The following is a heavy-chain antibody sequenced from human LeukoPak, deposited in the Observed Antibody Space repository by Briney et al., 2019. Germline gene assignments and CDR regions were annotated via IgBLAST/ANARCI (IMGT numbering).Heavy chain of an antibody. Sequence: GASVKVSCKASGYTFTGYYMHWVRQAPGQGLEWMGWINPNSGGTNYAQKFQGRVTMTRDTSISTAYMELSRLRSDDTAVYYCARVEYVSGSYFDYWGQGTLVTVSS. CDR3: ARVEYVSGSYFDY. D-gene: IGHD3-10*01. V-gene: IGHV1-2*02. CDR2: INPNSGGT. CDR1: GYTFTGYY. J-gene: IGHJ4*02.